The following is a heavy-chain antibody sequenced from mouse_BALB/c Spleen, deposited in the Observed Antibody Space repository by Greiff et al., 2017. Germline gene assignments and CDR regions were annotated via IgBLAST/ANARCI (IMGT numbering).Heavy chain of an antibody. CDR1: GYSFTSYY. D-gene: IGHD2-10*02. CDR3: AREEYGNYGGGYAMDY. CDR2: IFPGSGNT. V-gene: IGHV1-66*01. Sequence: VQLQHSGPELVKPGASVKISCKASGYSFTSYYIHWVKQRPGQGLEWIGWIFPGSGNTKYNEKFKGKATLTADTSSSTAYMQLSSLTSEDSAVYFCAREEYGNYGGGYAMDYWGQGTSVTVSS. J-gene: IGHJ4*01.